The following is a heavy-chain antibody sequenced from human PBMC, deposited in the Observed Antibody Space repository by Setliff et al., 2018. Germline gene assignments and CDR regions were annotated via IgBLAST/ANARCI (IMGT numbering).Heavy chain of an antibody. V-gene: IGHV5-51*01. D-gene: IGHD4-17*01. J-gene: IGHJ6*02. CDR3: ARSDYGDYFAWDSYGMDV. CDR2: IYPGDSDT. CDR1: EYSFTTYW. Sequence: PGESLKISCKASEYSFTTYWIAWVRQMPGKGLEWMGIIYPGDSDTRYSPSFQGQVTISADRSTRTAYLQWSSLKVSDTAFYYCARSDYGDYFAWDSYGMDVWGQGTTVTVSS.